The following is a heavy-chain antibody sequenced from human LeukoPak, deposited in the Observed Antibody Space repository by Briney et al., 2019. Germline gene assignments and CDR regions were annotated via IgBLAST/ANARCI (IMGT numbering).Heavy chain of an antibody. D-gene: IGHD3-10*01. CDR2: INHRGST. Sequence: SETLSLTCAVYGDSFSGYYWSWIRQPPGKGLEWIAEINHRGSTHYNPSLKSRLNISVDTSKNQFPLNLDSVAAADTAVYYCARVTGEHYYFDYWGQGTLVTVSS. CDR3: ARVTGEHYYFDY. CDR1: GDSFSGYY. J-gene: IGHJ4*02. V-gene: IGHV4-34*01.